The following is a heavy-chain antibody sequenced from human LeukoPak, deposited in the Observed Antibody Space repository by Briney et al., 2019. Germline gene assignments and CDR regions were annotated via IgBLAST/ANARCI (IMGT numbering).Heavy chain of an antibody. D-gene: IGHD6-19*01. V-gene: IGHV1-18*01. J-gene: IGHJ3*02. CDR2: ISAYNGNT. CDR3: ARDGIAVAGPKRFFDI. Sequence: GASVKVSCKASGYTFTSYGISWVRQAPGQGLEWMGWISAYNGNTNYAQKLQGRVTMTTDTSTSTAYMELRSLRSEDTAVYYCARDGIAVAGPKRFFDIWGQGTMVTVSS. CDR1: GYTFTSYG.